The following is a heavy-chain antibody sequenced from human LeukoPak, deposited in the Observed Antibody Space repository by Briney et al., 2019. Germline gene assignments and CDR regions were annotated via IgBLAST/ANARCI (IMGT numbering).Heavy chain of an antibody. CDR3: AREGPLYYYDSSGYHIL. CDR1: GGSISSYY. V-gene: IGHV4-59*01. D-gene: IGHD3-22*01. CDR2: IYYSGST. Sequence: PSETLSLTCTVSGGSISSYYWSWIRQPPGKGLEWIGYIYYSGSTNYNPSLKSRVTIPVDTSKNQFSLKLSSVTAADTAVYYCAREGPLYYYDSSGYHILWGQGTLVTVSS. J-gene: IGHJ1*01.